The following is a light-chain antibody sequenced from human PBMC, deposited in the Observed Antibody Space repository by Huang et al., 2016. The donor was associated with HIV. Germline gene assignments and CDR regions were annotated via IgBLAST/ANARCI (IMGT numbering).Light chain of an antibody. CDR2: KVS. J-gene: IGKJ5*01. V-gene: IGKV2-30*02. CDR3: MQGTHWPPVT. Sequence: DVVLTQSPLSPSVTPGQPASIYCRSSHSLKHSDGNIYLNWFHQRPGQSPRRLIYKVSQRDSGVPDRCSGSGSDTDFTLTISRVEAEDVGVYFCMQGTHWPPVTFGQGTRLEIK. CDR1: HSLKHSDGNIY.